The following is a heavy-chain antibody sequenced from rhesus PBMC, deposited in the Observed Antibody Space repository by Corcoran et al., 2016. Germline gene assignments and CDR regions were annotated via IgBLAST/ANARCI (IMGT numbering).Heavy chain of an antibody. CDR3: AIDRPHSGSWNALGY. J-gene: IGHJ4*01. V-gene: IGHV4-122*01. Sequence: QVQLPESGPGVVKPSETLSLTCAVSGGSISGYYLWSWIRPPPGKGLEWIGYIYGGSGSTSYNPSLKNRVTISRDTSKNQFSLKLSSVTAADTAVYYCAIDRPHSGSWNALGYWGQGVLVTVSS. D-gene: IGHD6-25*01. CDR1: GGSISGYYL. CDR2: IYGGSGST.